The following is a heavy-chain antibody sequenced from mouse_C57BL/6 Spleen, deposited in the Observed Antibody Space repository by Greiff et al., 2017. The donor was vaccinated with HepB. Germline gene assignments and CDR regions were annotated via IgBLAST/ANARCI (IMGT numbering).Heavy chain of an antibody. V-gene: IGHV1-50*01. D-gene: IGHD3-3*01. CDR3: ASSSGTN. J-gene: IGHJ2*01. CDR2: IDPSDSYT. CDR1: GYTFTSYW. Sequence: QVQLQQPGAELVKPGASVKLSCKASGYTFTSYWMQWVKQRPGQGLEWIGEIDPSDSYTNYNQKFKGKATLTVDTSSSTAYMQLSSLTSEDSAVYYCASSSGTNWGQGTTLTVSS.